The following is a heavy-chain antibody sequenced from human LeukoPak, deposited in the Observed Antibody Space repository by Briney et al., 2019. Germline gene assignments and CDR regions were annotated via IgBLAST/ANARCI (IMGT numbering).Heavy chain of an antibody. J-gene: IGHJ4*02. Sequence: GGSLRLSCAASGFTFSSYGMHWVRQAPGKGLEWVAVIWYDGSNKYYADSVKGRFTISRDNSKNTLYLQMNSLRAEDTAVYYCAGDQTYYYGSGSYGSFDYWGQGTLVTVSS. CDR2: IWYDGSNK. D-gene: IGHD3-10*01. V-gene: IGHV3-33*01. CDR3: AGDQTYYYGSGSYGSFDY. CDR1: GFTFSSYG.